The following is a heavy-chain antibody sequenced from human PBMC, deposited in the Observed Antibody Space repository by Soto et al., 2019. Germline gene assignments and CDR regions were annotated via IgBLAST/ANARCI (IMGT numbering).Heavy chain of an antibody. CDR3: ARGMYYDFWSGFRATENWFDP. CDR2: INHSGST. D-gene: IGHD3-3*01. V-gene: IGHV4-34*01. CDR1: GGSFSGYY. Sequence: LSLTCAVYGGSFSGYYWSWIRQPPGKGLEWIGEINHSGSTNYNPSLKSRVTISVDTSKNQFSLKLSSVTAADTAVYYCARGMYYDFWSGFRATENWFDPWGQGTLVTVSS. J-gene: IGHJ5*02.